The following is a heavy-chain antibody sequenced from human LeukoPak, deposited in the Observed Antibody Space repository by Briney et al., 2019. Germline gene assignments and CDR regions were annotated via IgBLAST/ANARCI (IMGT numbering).Heavy chain of an antibody. CDR2: ISSSSYI. V-gene: IGHV3-21*01. D-gene: IGHD5-24*01. J-gene: IGHJ4*02. Sequence: GGSLRLSCAASGFTFSSYSMNWVRQAPGKGLEWVSSISSSSYIYYADSVKGRFTISRDNAKNPLYLQMNSLRAEDTAVYYCARFHRDGIDYWGQGTLVTVSS. CDR3: ARFHRDGIDY. CDR1: GFTFSSYS.